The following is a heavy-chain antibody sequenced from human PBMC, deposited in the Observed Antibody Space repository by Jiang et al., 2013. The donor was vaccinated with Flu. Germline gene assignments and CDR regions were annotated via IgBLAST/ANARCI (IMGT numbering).Heavy chain of an antibody. Sequence: SYWISWVRQMPGKPGVDGRIDPSDSYTNYSPSFQGHVTISADKSISTAYLQWSSLKASDTAMYYCATLPGIAAAGIGYWGQGTLVTVSS. CDR3: ATLPGIAAAGIGY. CDR2: IDPSDSYT. D-gene: IGHD6-13*01. J-gene: IGHJ4*02. CDR1: SYW. V-gene: IGHV5-10-1*01.